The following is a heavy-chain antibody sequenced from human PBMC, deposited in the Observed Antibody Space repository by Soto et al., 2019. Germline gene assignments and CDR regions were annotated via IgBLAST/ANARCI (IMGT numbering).Heavy chain of an antibody. V-gene: IGHV4-34*01. CDR3: ARGRQRYCSGGSCYSNWFDP. J-gene: IGHJ5*02. CDR2: INHSGST. CDR1: GGSFSGYY. Sequence: SETLSLTCAVYGGSFSGYYWSWIRQPPGKGLEWIGEINHSGSTNYNPSLKSRATISVDTSKNQFSLKLSSVTAADTAVYYCARGRQRYCSGGSCYSNWFDPWGQGTLVTVSS. D-gene: IGHD2-15*01.